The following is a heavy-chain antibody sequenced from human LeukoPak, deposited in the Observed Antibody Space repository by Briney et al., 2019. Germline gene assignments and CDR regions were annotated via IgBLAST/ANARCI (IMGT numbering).Heavy chain of an antibody. D-gene: IGHD4-11*01. CDR1: SYTFTNYG. CDR3: ARDKAVTTELTQYFQH. Sequence: ASVKVSCKASSYTFTNYGVSWVRQAPGQGLEWMGWISAYNGYTNYAQKFQFRVTMTTDTSTSTAYMELRSLTSDDTAVYYCARDKAVTTELTQYFQHWGQGTLVTVSS. J-gene: IGHJ1*01. CDR2: ISAYNGYT. V-gene: IGHV1-18*01.